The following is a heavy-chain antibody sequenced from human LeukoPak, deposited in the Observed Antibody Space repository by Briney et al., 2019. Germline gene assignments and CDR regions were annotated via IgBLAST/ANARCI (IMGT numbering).Heavy chain of an antibody. J-gene: IGHJ4*02. CDR3: ARDAGSSWDY. CDR1: GFTFSNHW. D-gene: IGHD6-13*01. Sequence: GGSLRLSCAVSGFTFSNHWMHWVRQAPGKGLVWVSRINSDESSMNYADSVKGRFTISRDNAKNTLYLQMNSLRAEDTAVYYCARDAGSSWDYWGQGTLVTVSS. CDR2: INSDESSM. V-gene: IGHV3-74*01.